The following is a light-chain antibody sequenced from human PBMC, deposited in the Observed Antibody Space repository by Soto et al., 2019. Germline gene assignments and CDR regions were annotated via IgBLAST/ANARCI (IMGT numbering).Light chain of an antibody. CDR3: QQYGGSPWM. CDR2: TTS. CDR1: QCVTSNY. J-gene: IGKJ1*01. Sequence: EIVLTQSPGTLSLSPGERAILACRASQCVTSNYLAWYQQKPGQAPRLLIYTTSSRATGVPERFSGSGSGTDFTLTISRLEPEDFAVYYCQQYGGSPWMFGQGTRVEIQ. V-gene: IGKV3-20*01.